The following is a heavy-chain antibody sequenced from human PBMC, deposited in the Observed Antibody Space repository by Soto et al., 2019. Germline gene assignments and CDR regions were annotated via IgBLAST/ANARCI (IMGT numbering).Heavy chain of an antibody. Sequence: QTGGTLRLSGAASGFTFSSYGMHWVRQAPGKGLEWVAVIWYDGSNKYYADSVKGRFTISRDNSKNTLYLQMNSLRAEDTAVYYCARQNSLTKLDAFDIWGQGTMVTVSS. D-gene: IGHD1-26*01. CDR1: GFTFSSYG. CDR3: ARQNSLTKLDAFDI. V-gene: IGHV3-33*01. J-gene: IGHJ3*02. CDR2: IWYDGSNK.